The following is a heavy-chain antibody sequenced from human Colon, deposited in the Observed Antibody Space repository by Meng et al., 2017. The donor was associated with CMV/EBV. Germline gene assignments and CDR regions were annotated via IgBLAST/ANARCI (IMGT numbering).Heavy chain of an antibody. CDR1: GFTFNDYA. Sequence: GGSLMLPRPAPGFTFNDYALHWVRQAPGKGLAWVSAITWNSANIDYADSVRGRFTISRDNAKNSLYLQMSSLRAEDTAVYYCAKDFVPAAIRSGGMDVWGQGTTVTVSS. V-gene: IGHV3-9*01. J-gene: IGHJ6*02. D-gene: IGHD2-2*02. CDR3: AKDFVPAAIRSGGMDV. CDR2: ITWNSANI.